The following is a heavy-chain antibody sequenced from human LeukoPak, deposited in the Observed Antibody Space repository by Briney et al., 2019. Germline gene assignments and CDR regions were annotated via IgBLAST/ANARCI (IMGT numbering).Heavy chain of an antibody. J-gene: IGHJ4*02. CDR3: ARIDDSSGYYYRY. CDR1: GYTFTGYY. CDR2: INPNSGGT. D-gene: IGHD3-22*01. V-gene: IGHV1-2*02. Sequence: ASVKVSCKASGYTFTGYYMHWVRQAPGQGLEWMGWINPNSGGTNYAQKFQGRVTMTRDTSTSTAYMELSRLRSDDTAVYYCARIDDSSGYYYRYWGQGTLVTASS.